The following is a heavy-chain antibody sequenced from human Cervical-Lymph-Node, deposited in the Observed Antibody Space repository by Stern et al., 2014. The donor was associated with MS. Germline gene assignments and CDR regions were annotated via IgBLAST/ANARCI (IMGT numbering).Heavy chain of an antibody. CDR1: GGTFNIYT. CDR3: EVATKTTGVFDS. Sequence: MQLVESGAEVKKPGSSVKVSCKPSGGTFNIYTFAWVRQAPGQGLEWMGRIIPIHGIINYAQKFHGRVTITAVRSTTTVDMELSSLISDDTGMYYCEVATKTTGVFDSWGQGTLVTVSS. J-gene: IGHJ4*02. V-gene: IGHV1-69*09. CDR2: IIPIHGII. D-gene: IGHD5-12*01.